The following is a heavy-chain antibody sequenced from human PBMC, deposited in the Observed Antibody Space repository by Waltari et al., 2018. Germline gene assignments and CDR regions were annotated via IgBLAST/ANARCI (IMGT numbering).Heavy chain of an antibody. V-gene: IGHV4-59*08. CDR2: IYSSGTT. Sequence: QVQLQESGPGLVLPSETLSLTCTVSGDFMSGLAWAWIRQAPGQGLEWFAYIYSSGTTNDNPAFTRRVSISVDTSKNPFSLTRTSVTAADTAIYFCARHVSRVATDPLNWFDTWGQGMLVTVSS. D-gene: IGHD5-12*01. J-gene: IGHJ5*02. CDR1: GDFMSGLA. CDR3: ARHVSRVATDPLNWFDT.